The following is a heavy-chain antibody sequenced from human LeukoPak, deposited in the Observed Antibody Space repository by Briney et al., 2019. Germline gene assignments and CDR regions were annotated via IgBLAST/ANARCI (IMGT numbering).Heavy chain of an antibody. J-gene: IGHJ4*02. CDR3: ARRATTERGHSYGLDF. Sequence: GGSLRLSCTGSGFTFSSYSMNWVRQAPGKGLEWVSSISSSSSYRYYEESVKGRFSISRDNAKNSLYLQMNSLRAEDTAMYYCARRATTERGHSYGLDFWGQGTLVTVSS. CDR1: GFTFSSYS. V-gene: IGHV3-21*01. CDR2: ISSSSSYR. D-gene: IGHD5-18*01.